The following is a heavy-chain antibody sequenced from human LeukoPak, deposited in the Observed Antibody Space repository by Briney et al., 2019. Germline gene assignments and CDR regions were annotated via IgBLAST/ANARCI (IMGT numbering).Heavy chain of an antibody. CDR2: LKSKSDGGPT. CDR3: TTVWRYYYGSGSPVDY. D-gene: IGHD3-10*01. CDR1: GFPFSQVW. Sequence: GGSLRLLCAASGFPFSQVWMRWVRQAPGKGLEWVGGLKSKSDGGPTDYVAPVKGSFTISRDDSQNTLYLQMNTLKTEDTAVYYCTTVWRYYYGSGSPVDYWGQGTLVTVSS. J-gene: IGHJ4*02. V-gene: IGHV3-15*01.